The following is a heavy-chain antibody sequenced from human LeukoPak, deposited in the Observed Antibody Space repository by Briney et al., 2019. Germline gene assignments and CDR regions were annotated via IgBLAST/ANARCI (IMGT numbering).Heavy chain of an antibody. D-gene: IGHD3-22*01. CDR1: GGSISSYY. CDR3: ARVKYYYDSSGYSQNFDY. CDR2: IYYSGST. J-gene: IGHJ4*02. V-gene: IGHV4-59*01. Sequence: PSETLSLTYTVSGGSISSYYWSWIRQPPGKGLEWIGYIYYSGSTNYNPSLKSRVTISVDTSKNQFSLKLSSVTAADTAVYYCARVKYYYDSSGYSQNFDYWGQGTLVTVSS.